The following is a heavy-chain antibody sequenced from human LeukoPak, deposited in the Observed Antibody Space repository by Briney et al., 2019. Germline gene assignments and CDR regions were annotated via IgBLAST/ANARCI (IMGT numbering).Heavy chain of an antibody. Sequence: GGSLRLSCAASGFTFDDYAMHWVRQAPGKGLEWVSGISWNSGSIGYADSVKGRFTISRDNAKNSLYLQMNSLRAEDMALYYCAKDQGWELRGPFDYWGQGTLVTVSS. D-gene: IGHD1-26*01. J-gene: IGHJ4*02. CDR3: AKDQGWELRGPFDY. CDR2: ISWNSGSI. CDR1: GFTFDDYA. V-gene: IGHV3-9*03.